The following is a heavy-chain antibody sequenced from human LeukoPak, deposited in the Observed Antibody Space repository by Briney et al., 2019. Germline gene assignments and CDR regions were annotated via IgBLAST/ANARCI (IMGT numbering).Heavy chain of an antibody. V-gene: IGHV4-59*01. D-gene: IGHD4-17*01. CDR2: IYYSGSA. J-gene: IGHJ6*03. CDR1: GGSISSYY. Sequence: SETLSLTCTVSGGSISSYYWSWIRQPPGKGLEWIGYIYYSGSANYNPSLKSRVTISVDTSKNQFSLKLSSVTAADTAVYYCARFTIYGDYVGMDVWGKGATVTVSS. CDR3: ARFTIYGDYVGMDV.